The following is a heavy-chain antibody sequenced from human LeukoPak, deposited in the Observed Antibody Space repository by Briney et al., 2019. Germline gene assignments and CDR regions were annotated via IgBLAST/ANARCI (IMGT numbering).Heavy chain of an antibody. CDR1: GGSNSGYY. D-gene: IGHD1-1*01. CDR2: IYYSGST. J-gene: IGHJ5*02. V-gene: IGHV4-59*01. Sequence: PSETLSLXCTVSGGSNSGYYWSWIRRFPGKGLEWIGYIYYSGSTNYNPSLKSRVTISVDTSKNQFSLKLSSVTAADTAVYYCARATTGTYNWFDPWGQGTLVTVSS. CDR3: ARATTGTYNWFDP.